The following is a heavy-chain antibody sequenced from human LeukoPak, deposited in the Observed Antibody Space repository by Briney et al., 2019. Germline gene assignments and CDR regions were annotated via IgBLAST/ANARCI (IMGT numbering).Heavy chain of an antibody. CDR2: MNPNSGNT. CDR3: ARGGFAHIVGASHAFDI. V-gene: IGHV1-8*01. J-gene: IGHJ3*02. Sequence: ASVKVSCKXSGYTFTSYDINWVRQPTGQGLEWMGWMNPNSGNTGYSQKFQGRVTMTRSTSISTAYMELSSLRSEDTAVYYCARGGFAHIVGASHAFDIWGQGTMVTVSS. D-gene: IGHD1-26*01. CDR1: GYTFTSYD.